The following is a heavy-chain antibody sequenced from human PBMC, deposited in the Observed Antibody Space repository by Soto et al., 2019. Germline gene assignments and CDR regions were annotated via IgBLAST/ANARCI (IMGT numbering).Heavy chain of an antibody. J-gene: IGHJ4*02. V-gene: IGHV3-30*18. CDR2: ISYDGSET. Sequence: QVQLVESGGGVVQPGRSLRLSCAASGFTFSDHGMHWVRQAPGKGLEWVTVISYDGSETYYADSVKGRFTFSRDDSKSTVYLQMNSVRFADTAAWYCAKGGWRLDYWGQGTMVTVSS. CDR1: GFTFSDHG. D-gene: IGHD2-15*01. CDR3: AKGGWRLDY.